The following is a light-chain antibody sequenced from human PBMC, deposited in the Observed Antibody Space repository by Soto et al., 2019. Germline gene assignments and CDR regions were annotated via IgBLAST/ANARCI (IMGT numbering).Light chain of an antibody. V-gene: IGKV3-11*01. CDR3: QQSYKWPVT. CDR1: QTISNS. J-gene: IGKJ2*01. CDR2: DAS. Sequence: EIVLTQSPDTLSLSPGERATLSCRTSQTISNSLVWYQQKSGQAPRLLIYDASNRATGIPARFSGSGSGTDFTLTISSLEPEDFAVYYCQQSYKWPVTFCQGTKLEIK.